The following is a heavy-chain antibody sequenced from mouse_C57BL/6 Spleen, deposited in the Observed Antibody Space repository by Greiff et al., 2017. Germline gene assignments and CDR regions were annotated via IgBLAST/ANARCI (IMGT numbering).Heavy chain of an antibody. CDR1: GYTFTSYW. V-gene: IGHV1-72*01. CDR3: ARDDGSNFDY. Sequence: QVQLQQPGAELVKPGASVKLSCKASGYTFTSYWIHWVKQRPGRGLEWIGRIYPNSGGTKYNEQFKSKATLTVDKPSSTAYMQLSSLTSEYSAVXYGARDDGSNFDYWGQGTTLTVSS. J-gene: IGHJ2*01. CDR2: IYPNSGGT. D-gene: IGHD1-1*01.